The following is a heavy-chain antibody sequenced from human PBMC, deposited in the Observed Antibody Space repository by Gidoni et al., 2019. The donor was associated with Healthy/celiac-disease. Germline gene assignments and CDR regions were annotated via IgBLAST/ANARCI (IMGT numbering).Heavy chain of an antibody. CDR3: AHYDFWSGYPTPLDY. CDR2: IIPIFGTA. Sequence: QVQLVQSGAEVKKPGSSVKVSCTASGGTFSSYAISWVRQAPGQGLEWRGGIIPIFGTANYAQKFQGRVTITADKSTSTAYMELSSLRSEDTAVYYCAHYDFWSGYPTPLDYWGQGTLVTVSS. CDR1: GGTFSSYA. V-gene: IGHV1-69*06. D-gene: IGHD3-3*01. J-gene: IGHJ4*02.